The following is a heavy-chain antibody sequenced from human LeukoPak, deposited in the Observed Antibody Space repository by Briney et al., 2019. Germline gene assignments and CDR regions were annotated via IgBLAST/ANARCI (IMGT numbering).Heavy chain of an antibody. D-gene: IGHD2-2*01. V-gene: IGHV4-4*07. CDR3: ARESDTVVVPAAPWFDP. CDR2: IYTSGST. Sequence: SETLSLTCTVSGGSISSYYWSWIRQPAGKGLEWIGRIYTSGSTNYNPSLKSRVTMSVDTSKNQFSLKLSSVTAADTAVYYCARESDTVVVPAAPWFDPWGQGTLVTVSS. J-gene: IGHJ5*02. CDR1: GGSISSYY.